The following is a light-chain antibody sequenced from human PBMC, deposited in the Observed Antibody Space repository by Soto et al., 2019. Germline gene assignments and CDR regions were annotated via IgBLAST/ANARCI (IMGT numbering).Light chain of an antibody. J-gene: IGKJ2*01. CDR3: RHFYT. Sequence: DIQLTQSPTFLSASAGDRVSITCRASQDIRRYLVWYQQKPGKAPNLLIYDASSLQTGVPSRFSGSGSGTEFPLTITSLQPEDFATYYCRHFYTFGQGTKLEIK. CDR2: DAS. V-gene: IGKV1-9*01. CDR1: QDIRRY.